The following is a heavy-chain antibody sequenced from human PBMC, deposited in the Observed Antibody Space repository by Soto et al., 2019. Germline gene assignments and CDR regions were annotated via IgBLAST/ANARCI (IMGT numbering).Heavy chain of an antibody. CDR3: ARHRGPAPVY. V-gene: IGHV4-39*01. J-gene: IGHJ4*02. CDR1: GGSISGYY. Sequence: QVQLQESGPGLVKPSETLFLTCTVSGGSISGYYWTWIRQPPGKGLEWVGSLFYGGTTDYNQSLKSRRTMSLDTSKNHFSLKLRSVTAADTAVYYCARHRGPAPVYWGQGTLVTASS. CDR2: LFYGGTT. D-gene: IGHD3-10*01.